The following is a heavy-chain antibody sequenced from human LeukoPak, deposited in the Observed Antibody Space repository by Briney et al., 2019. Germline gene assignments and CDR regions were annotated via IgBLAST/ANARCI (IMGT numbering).Heavy chain of an antibody. CDR1: GGSFSGYY. D-gene: IGHD3-22*01. CDR3: ARGGDSSGYYEDY. CDR2: INHSGST. J-gene: IGHJ4*02. Sequence: SETLSLTCAVYGGSFSGYYWSWIRQPPGKGLEWIREINHSGSTNYNPSLKSRVTISVDTSKNQFSLKLSSVTAADTAVYYYARGGDSSGYYEDYWGQGTLVTVSS. V-gene: IGHV4-34*01.